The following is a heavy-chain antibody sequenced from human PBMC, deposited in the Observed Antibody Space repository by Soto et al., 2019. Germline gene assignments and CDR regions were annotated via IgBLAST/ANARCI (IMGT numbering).Heavy chain of an antibody. J-gene: IGHJ4*02. CDR3: AHRPSYCSGGSCYSGFDY. CDR1: GFSLSTRGVG. Sequence: SGPTLVNPTQTLTLTCTFSGFSLSTRGVGVGWIRQPPGKALEWLALIYWDADKRYSPSLKSRLTITKDTPKNQVVLTMTNMDPVDTATYYCAHRPSYCSGGSCYSGFDYWGQGTLVTVSS. CDR2: IYWDADK. D-gene: IGHD2-15*01. V-gene: IGHV2-5*02.